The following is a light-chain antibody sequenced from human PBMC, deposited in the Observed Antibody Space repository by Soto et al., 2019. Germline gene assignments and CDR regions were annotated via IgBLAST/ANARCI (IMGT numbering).Light chain of an antibody. V-gene: IGKV3-11*01. J-gene: IGKJ5*01. CDR3: QQRNVWPPIT. CDR2: DAS. CDR1: QSIRPS. Sequence: VFTQSSAKLPVSPVCRSPFSRESSQSIRPSLAWYQQKPGQAPRLVIFDASNRANGVPARFGGSGSGTDFTPTIISRVPEDVAVYYCQQRNVWPPITCGQGTRRDIK.